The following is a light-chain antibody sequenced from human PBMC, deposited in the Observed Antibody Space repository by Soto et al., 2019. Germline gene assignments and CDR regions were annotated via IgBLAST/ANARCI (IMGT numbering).Light chain of an antibody. V-gene: IGKV1-5*01. CDR2: DAS. Sequence: DIQMTQSPSTLSASVGDRVTITCRASQNIDIWLSWYQQKPGKAPSLLIYDASNLKSGVPSRFSGSGSGTEFALTISSLQPDDFATYYCQQYNSYSYTFGQGTKVDIK. CDR3: QQYNSYSYT. CDR1: QNIDIW. J-gene: IGKJ2*01.